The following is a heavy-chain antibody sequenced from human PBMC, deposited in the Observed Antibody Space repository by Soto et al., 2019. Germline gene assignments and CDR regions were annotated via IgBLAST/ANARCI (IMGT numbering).Heavy chain of an antibody. CDR2: ISAYNGNT. V-gene: IGHV1-18*01. CDR3: ARHLGPLLWFGELLTRYYYYGIDV. J-gene: IGHJ6*02. CDR1: GYTFTSYD. Sequence: ASVKASCKASGYTFTSYDLSLVRQAPGQGLEWMGWISAYNGNTNYAQKLQGRVTMTTDTSTSTAYKELRSLSSDDTAVSYSARHLGPLLWFGELLTRYYYYGIDVWPQGSTVTVS. D-gene: IGHD3-10*01.